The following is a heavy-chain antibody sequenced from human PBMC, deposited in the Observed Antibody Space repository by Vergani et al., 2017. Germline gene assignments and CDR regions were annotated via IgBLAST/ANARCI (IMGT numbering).Heavy chain of an antibody. CDR3: ARGNPYVDFDS. J-gene: IGHJ3*02. V-gene: IGHV4-61*02. D-gene: IGHD3-16*01. CDR1: GGPFNSGSYY. CDR2: IHTNGVF. Sequence: QVQLQESGPGLVKPSQTLSLTCTVSGGPFNSGSYYWSWLRQPAGKRLEWIGRIHTNGVFHYNPSLNSRATISVDTSRHQISLKLNSVTATDTAIYCCARGNPYVDFDSWGQGTMITVSS.